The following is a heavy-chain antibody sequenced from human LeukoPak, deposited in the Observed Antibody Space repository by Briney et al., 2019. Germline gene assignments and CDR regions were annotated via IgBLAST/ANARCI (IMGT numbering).Heavy chain of an antibody. D-gene: IGHD1-14*01. CDR3: ARRGGTPFYDY. CDR2: IDPSDSYT. CDR1: GYSFSNYW. J-gene: IGHJ4*02. Sequence: GESLKISCKGSGYSFSNYWISWVRQMPGKGLEWMGRIDPSDSYTNYSPSFQGHVTISADRSISTAYLQWNSLKASDTAMYYCARRGGTPFYDYWGQGTLVTVSP. V-gene: IGHV5-10-1*01.